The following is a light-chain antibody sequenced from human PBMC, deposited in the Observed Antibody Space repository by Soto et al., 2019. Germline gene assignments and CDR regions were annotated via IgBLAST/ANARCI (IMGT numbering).Light chain of an antibody. V-gene: IGLV2-23*01. Sequence: QSVLAQPASVSGSPGQSITISCTGTSRDVGSYNLVSWYQQHPGKAPKLMISEGSKRPSGVSNRFSGSKSGTTASLTISGLQAEDEADYYCCSYAGSSTYVFGTGTKVTVL. J-gene: IGLJ1*01. CDR1: SRDVGSYNL. CDR3: CSYAGSSTYV. CDR2: EGS.